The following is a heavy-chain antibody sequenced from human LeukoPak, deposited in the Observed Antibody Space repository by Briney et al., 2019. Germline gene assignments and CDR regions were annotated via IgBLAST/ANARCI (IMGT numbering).Heavy chain of an antibody. D-gene: IGHD5-18*01. CDR1: GYTFTSYG. CDR2: ISAYNGNT. CDR3: ARDADTAMVYYYYGMDV. J-gene: IGHJ6*02. Sequence: ASVKVSCKASGYTFTSYGFSWGRQAPGQGLEWMGWISAYNGNTNYAQKLQGRVTMTTDTSTSTAYMELRSLRSDDTAVYYCARDADTAMVYYYYGMDVWGQGTTVTVSS. V-gene: IGHV1-18*01.